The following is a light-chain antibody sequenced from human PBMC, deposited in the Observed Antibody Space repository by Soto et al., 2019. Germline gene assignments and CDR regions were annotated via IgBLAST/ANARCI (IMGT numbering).Light chain of an antibody. CDR1: QSVRTS. CDR3: QQRSNWPGT. CDR2: DAS. J-gene: IGKJ1*01. V-gene: IGKV3-11*01. Sequence: EIVLTQSPATLSLSPGERATLSCRASQSVRTSLAWYQQQPGQAPRLLIYDASNKATGIPARFSGSGSGIDFTLTISSLDPKDFAVYYCQQRSNWPGTFGQGTKVEIK.